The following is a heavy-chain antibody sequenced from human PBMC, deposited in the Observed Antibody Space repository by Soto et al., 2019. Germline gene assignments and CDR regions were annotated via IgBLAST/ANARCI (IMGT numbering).Heavy chain of an antibody. Sequence: PSETLSLTCTVSGGSLNSGDYHWSWIRQSPGKGLEWIGAIYYSGSTYYNPSLKSRIRISVDTSKNQFSLKVNSVTAADTAVYYCARDYRVPSVGAMDVWGQGTTVTVSS. CDR1: GGSLNSGDYH. V-gene: IGHV4-30-4*01. CDR3: ARDYRVPSVGAMDV. D-gene: IGHD3-16*02. CDR2: IYYSGST. J-gene: IGHJ6*02.